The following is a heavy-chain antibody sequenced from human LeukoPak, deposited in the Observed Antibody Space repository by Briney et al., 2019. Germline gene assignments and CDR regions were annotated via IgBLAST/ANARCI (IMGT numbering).Heavy chain of an antibody. V-gene: IGHV4-59*01. D-gene: IGHD3-10*01. Sequence: SETLSLTCTVSGGSISSYYWSWIRQPPGKGLEWIGYIYYSGSTNYNPSLKSRVTISVDTSKNQFSLKLSSVTAADTAVYYCARGTSRVRGVIIPLYYYYMDVWGKGTTVTVSS. CDR3: ARGTSRVRGVIIPLYYYYMDV. CDR2: IYYSGST. J-gene: IGHJ6*03. CDR1: GGSISSYY.